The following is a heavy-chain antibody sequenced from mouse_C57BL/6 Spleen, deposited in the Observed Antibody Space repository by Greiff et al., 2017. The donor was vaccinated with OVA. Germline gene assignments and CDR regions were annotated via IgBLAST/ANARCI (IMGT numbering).Heavy chain of an antibody. CDR1: GFSLTSYG. CDR3: AKTFYYYGSSYYAMDY. D-gene: IGHD1-1*01. V-gene: IGHV2-5*01. J-gene: IGHJ4*01. CDR2: IWRGGST. Sequence: VKLVESGPGLVQPSQSLSITCTVSGFSLTSYGVHWVRQSPGKGLEWLGVIWRGGSTDYNAAFMSRLSITKDNSKSQVFFKMNSLQADDTAIYYCAKTFYYYGSSYYAMDYWGQGTSVTVSS.